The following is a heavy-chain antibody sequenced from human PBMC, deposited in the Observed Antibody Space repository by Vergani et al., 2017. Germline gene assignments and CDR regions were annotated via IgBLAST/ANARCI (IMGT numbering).Heavy chain of an antibody. CDR2: IYHSGST. CDR3: ARVGYYGPSGMDV. J-gene: IGHJ6*03. V-gene: IGHV4-30-2*01. Sequence: QLQLQESGSGLVKPSQTLSLTCAVSGGSISSGGYSWGWIRQPPGKGLEWIGYIYHSGSTYYNPSLKRRITISVDRSKNQFSLKLSSVTAADTAVYYCARVGYYGPSGMDVWGKGTTVTVSS. CDR1: GGSISSGGYS. D-gene: IGHD3-10*01.